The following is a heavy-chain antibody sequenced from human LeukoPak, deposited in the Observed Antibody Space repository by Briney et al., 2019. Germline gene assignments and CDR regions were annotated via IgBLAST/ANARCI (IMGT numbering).Heavy chain of an antibody. V-gene: IGHV3-48*01. J-gene: IGHJ3*02. D-gene: IGHD1-1*01. CDR2: ISSSSSPM. CDR1: GFTFSSYS. Sequence: GGPLRLSCAASGFTFSSYSMNWVRQAPGKGLEWVSYISSSSSPMYYADSVKGRFTISRDNAKNSLYLQMNSLRAEDTAVYYCARAINWADAFDIWGQGTMVTVSS. CDR3: ARAINWADAFDI.